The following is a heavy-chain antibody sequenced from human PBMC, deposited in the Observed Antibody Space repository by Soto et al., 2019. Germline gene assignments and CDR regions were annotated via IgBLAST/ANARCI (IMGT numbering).Heavy chain of an antibody. CDR2: IYYSGST. Sequence: PSETLSLTCTVSGGSISSSSYYWGWIRQPPGKGLEWIGSIYYSGSTYYNPSLKSRVTISVDTSKNQFSLKLSSVTAADTAVYYCARHLRRLGDILTGYRHYYYGMDVWGQGTTVTVSS. D-gene: IGHD3-9*01. CDR1: GGSISSSSYY. J-gene: IGHJ6*02. V-gene: IGHV4-39*01. CDR3: ARHLRRLGDILTGYRHYYYGMDV.